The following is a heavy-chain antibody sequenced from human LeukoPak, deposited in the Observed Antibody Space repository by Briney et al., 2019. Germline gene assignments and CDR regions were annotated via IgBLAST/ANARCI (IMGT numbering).Heavy chain of an antibody. CDR2: INHRGSL. CDR3: AKAHKSCISDSCYAPPGY. J-gene: IGHJ4*02. Sequence: SETLSLTCAVYGRSLRVYFSSWIRQPPGKGREWIGDINHRGSLSYTPSLKSRVTISVDTSKNHFSLQMRSVTAADTAVYFCAKAHKSCISDSCYAPPGYWGQGTPVTVSP. D-gene: IGHD2-2*01. CDR1: GRSLRVYF. V-gene: IGHV4-34*01.